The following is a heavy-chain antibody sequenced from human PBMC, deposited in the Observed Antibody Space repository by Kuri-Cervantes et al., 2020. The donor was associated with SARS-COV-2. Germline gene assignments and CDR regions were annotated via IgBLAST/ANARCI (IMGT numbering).Heavy chain of an antibody. CDR3: ARQGALSWGYYFDY. J-gene: IGHJ4*02. CDR1: GGSFSGYY. V-gene: IGHV4-34*01. D-gene: IGHD7-27*01. CDR2: INHSGST. Sequence: GSLRLSCAVYGGSFSGYYWSWIRQPPGKGLEWIGEINHSGSTNYNPSLKSRVTISVDTSKNQFSLKLSSVTAADTAVYYCARQGALSWGYYFDYWGQGALVTVSS.